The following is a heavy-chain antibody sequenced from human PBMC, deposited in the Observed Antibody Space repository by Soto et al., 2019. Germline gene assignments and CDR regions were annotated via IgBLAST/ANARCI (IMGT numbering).Heavy chain of an antibody. CDR3: ASSNIAATGFYYYGMDV. CDR1: GGSISSYY. D-gene: IGHD6-13*01. CDR2: IYYSGST. J-gene: IGHJ6*02. V-gene: IGHV4-59*01. Sequence: SETLSLTCTVSGGSISSYYWSWIRQPPGKGLEWIRYIYYSGSTNYNPSLKSRVTISVDTSKNQFSLKLSSVTAADTAVYYCASSNIAATGFYYYGMDVWGRGTKVTVSS.